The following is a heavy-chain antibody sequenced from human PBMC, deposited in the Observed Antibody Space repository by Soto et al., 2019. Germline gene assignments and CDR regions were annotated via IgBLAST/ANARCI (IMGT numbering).Heavy chain of an antibody. CDR1: GFTFSAYA. CDR3: VRQRDYGDNSGAP. Sequence: VQLVESGGGVVQPGRSLRLSCVGSGFTFSAYAMHWVRQAPGKGLEWVAVISYDGLTTTHADAVKGRFTISRDNSKKTLFLLMSNLTPEDTAVYYCVRQRDYGDNSGAPWGQGTLVTVSS. CDR2: ISYDGLTT. J-gene: IGHJ5*02. V-gene: IGHV3-30-3*01. D-gene: IGHD4-17*01.